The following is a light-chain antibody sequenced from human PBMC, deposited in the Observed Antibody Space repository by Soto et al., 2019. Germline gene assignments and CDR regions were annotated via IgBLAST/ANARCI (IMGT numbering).Light chain of an antibody. CDR2: DTS. CDR3: QQRSNWQIT. V-gene: IGKV3D-11*02. CDR1: QSVSIL. J-gene: IGKJ5*01. Sequence: EIVLTQSPGTLSLSPGERATLSCRASQSVSILLAWYQQKPGQAPRLLIYDTSNRATGIPARFSGSGSGTDFTLTISSLEPEDFAVYYCQQRSNWQITFGQGTRLEIK.